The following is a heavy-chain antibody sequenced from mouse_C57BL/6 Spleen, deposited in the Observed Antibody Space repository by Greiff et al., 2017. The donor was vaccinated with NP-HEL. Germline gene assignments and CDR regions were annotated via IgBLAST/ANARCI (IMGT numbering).Heavy chain of an antibody. CDR2: IDPNSGGT. Sequence: QVQLQQPGAELVKPGASVKLSCKASGYTFTSYWMHWVKQRPGRGLEWIGRIDPNSGGTKYNEKFKSKATLTVDKPSSTAYMQLSSLTSEDSAVYYCARYYYGSSYVRGYFDYWGQGTTLTVSS. CDR3: ARYYYGSSYVRGYFDY. J-gene: IGHJ2*01. D-gene: IGHD1-1*01. CDR1: GYTFTSYW. V-gene: IGHV1-72*01.